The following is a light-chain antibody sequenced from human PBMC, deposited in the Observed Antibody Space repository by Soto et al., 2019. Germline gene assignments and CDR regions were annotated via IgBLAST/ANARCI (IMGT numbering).Light chain of an antibody. CDR2: DAS. V-gene: IGKV3-11*01. CDR3: QQRSNWPPKIT. CDR1: QSVSSY. J-gene: IGKJ5*01. Sequence: EIVMTQSPATLSVSLGERATLSCRAGQSVSSYLAWYQQKPGQAPRLLIYDASNRATGIPARFSGSGSGTDFTLTISSLEPEDFAVYYCQQRSNWPPKITFGQGTRLEIK.